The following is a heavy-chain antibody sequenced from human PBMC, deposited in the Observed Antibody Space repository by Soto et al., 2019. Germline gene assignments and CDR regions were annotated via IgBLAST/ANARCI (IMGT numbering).Heavy chain of an antibody. J-gene: IGHJ6*02. V-gene: IGHV3-30*18. Sequence: SLRLSCAASGFTFSSYGMHWVRQAPGKGLEWVAVISFDGTNEAHADSAKGRFTISRDNSKNTLYLQMNSLRADDTAVYYCAKSRDYYYDMNVWGQGTTVTVSS. CDR2: ISFDGTNE. CDR1: GFTFSSYG. CDR3: AKSRDYYYDMNV. D-gene: IGHD2-2*01.